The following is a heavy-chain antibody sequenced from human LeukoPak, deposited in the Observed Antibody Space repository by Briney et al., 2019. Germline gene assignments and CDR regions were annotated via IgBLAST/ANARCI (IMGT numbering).Heavy chain of an antibody. Sequence: SETLSLTCAVYGGSFSGYYWSWIRQPPGKGLEWIGEINHSGSTNYNPSLKSRVTISVDTSKNQFSLKLSSVTAADTAVYYCARVHDSSGPWGGSFDIWGQGTMVTVSS. CDR1: GGSFSGYY. CDR2: INHSGST. D-gene: IGHD3-22*01. J-gene: IGHJ3*02. CDR3: ARVHDSSGPWGGSFDI. V-gene: IGHV4-34*01.